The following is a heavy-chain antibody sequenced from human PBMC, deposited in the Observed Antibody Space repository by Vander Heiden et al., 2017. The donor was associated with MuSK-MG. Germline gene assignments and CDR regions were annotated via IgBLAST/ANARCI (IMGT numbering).Heavy chain of an antibody. CDR2: IKQDGSEK. CDR3: ARWSYCSGGSCYYYYYYMDV. CDR1: GFTFSSYW. D-gene: IGHD2-15*01. V-gene: IGHV3-7*01. J-gene: IGHJ6*03. Sequence: EVQLVESGGGLVQPGGSLRLSCAASGFTFSSYWMSWVRQAPGKGLEWVANIKQDGSEKYYVDSVKGRFTISRDNAKNSLYLQMNSVRAEDTAVYYCARWSYCSGGSCYYYYYYMDVWGKGTTVTVSS.